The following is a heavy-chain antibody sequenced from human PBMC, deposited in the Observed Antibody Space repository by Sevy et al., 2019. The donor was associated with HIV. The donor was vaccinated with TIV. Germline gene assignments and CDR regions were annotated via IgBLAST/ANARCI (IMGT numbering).Heavy chain of an antibody. CDR1: GFTFSSYA. Sequence: GGSLRLSCAASGFTFSSYAMSWVRQAPGKGLEWVSAISGTGGSTYYADSVKGRFTISRDNSKNTLYLQMNSLRAEDTAVYSCAKDQTLYYDFWSGYYTGSGYYYYHGMDLWGQGTTVTVSS. D-gene: IGHD3-3*01. V-gene: IGHV3-23*01. CDR3: AKDQTLYYDFWSGYYTGSGYYYYHGMDL. CDR2: ISGTGGST. J-gene: IGHJ6*01.